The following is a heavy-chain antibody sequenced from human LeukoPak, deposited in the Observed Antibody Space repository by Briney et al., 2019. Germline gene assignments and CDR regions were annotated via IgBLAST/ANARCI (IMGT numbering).Heavy chain of an antibody. V-gene: IGHV3-30*18. Sequence: PGGSLRLSCAASGFTFSSYGMHWVRQAPGKGLEWVALISYDGSNEYYADSVKGRFTISRDNSKNTLYLQMNSLRAEDTAVYYCAKDLAAAEGSKFDYWGQGTLVTVSS. D-gene: IGHD6-13*01. CDR3: AKDLAAAEGSKFDY. CDR1: GFTFSSYG. J-gene: IGHJ4*02. CDR2: ISYDGSNE.